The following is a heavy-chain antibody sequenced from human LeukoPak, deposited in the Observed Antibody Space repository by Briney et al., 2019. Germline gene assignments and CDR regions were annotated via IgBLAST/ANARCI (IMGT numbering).Heavy chain of an antibody. J-gene: IGHJ4*02. Sequence: SETLSLTCTVSGGSISPYYWSWIRQPPGKGLEWIGYIYYSGGTNYNPSLMSRVTISVDTSKNQFSLKLSSVTAADTAVYYCARASYGDYDNFDYWGQGTLVTVSS. CDR1: GGSISPYY. CDR2: IYYSGGT. CDR3: ARASYGDYDNFDY. D-gene: IGHD4-17*01. V-gene: IGHV4-59*01.